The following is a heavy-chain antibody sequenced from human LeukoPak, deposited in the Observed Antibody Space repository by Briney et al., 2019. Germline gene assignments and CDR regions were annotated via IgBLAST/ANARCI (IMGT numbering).Heavy chain of an antibody. J-gene: IGHJ4*02. CDR2: INHSGST. Sequence: SETLSLTCAIYGGSFSAYYWNWIRQPPGKGLEWIGEINHSGSTNYNPSLKSRVTISVDTSKNQFSLKLSSVTAADTAVYYCARRHRGYSYGYFDYWGQGTLVTVSS. CDR1: GGSFSAYY. V-gene: IGHV4-34*01. CDR3: ARRHRGYSYGYFDY. D-gene: IGHD5-18*01.